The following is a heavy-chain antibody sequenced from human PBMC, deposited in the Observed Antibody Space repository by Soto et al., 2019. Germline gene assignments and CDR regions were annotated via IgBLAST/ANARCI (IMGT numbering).Heavy chain of an antibody. CDR2: IIPIFGTA. CDR1: GGTFSSYA. V-gene: IGHV1-69*13. D-gene: IGHD3-16*02. CDR3: GSVWGSYRYLADYYYGMDV. J-gene: IGHJ6*02. Sequence: SVKVSCKASGGTFSSYAISWVRQAPGQGLEWMGGIIPIFGTANYAQKFQGRVTITADESTSTAYMELSGLRSEDTAVYYCGSVWGSYRYLADYYYGMDVWGQGTTVTVSS.